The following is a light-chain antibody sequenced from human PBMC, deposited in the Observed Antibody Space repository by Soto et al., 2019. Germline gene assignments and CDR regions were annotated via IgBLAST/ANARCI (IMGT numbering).Light chain of an antibody. CDR3: QSFDSSLSGFV. CDR2: GNS. J-gene: IGLJ7*01. V-gene: IGLV1-40*01. CDR1: RSNIEAGYD. Sequence: QSVLTQPPSVSGAPGQRVTISCTGSRSNIEAGYDVHWYQQLPGTVPKLLIYGNSNRPSGVPDRFSGSKSGTSASLAITGLQAEDEGDYYCQSFDSSLSGFVFGGGTQLTVL.